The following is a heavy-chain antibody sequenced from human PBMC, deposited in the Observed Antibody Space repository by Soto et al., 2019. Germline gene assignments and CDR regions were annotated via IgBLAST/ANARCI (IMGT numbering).Heavy chain of an antibody. V-gene: IGHV3-23*01. D-gene: IGHD1-26*01. CDR2: ISGSGGST. J-gene: IGHJ6*02. Sequence: GGSLRLSCAASGFTFSSYAMSWVRQAPGKGLEWVSAISGSGGSTYYADSVKGRFTISRDNSKNTLYLQMNSLRAEDTAVYYCAKDLAIIVGATAYYGMDVWGQGTTVTVSS. CDR1: GFTFSSYA. CDR3: AKDLAIIVGATAYYGMDV.